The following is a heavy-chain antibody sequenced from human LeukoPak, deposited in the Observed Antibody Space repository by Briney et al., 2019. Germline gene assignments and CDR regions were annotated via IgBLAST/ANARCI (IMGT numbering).Heavy chain of an antibody. J-gene: IGHJ6*02. V-gene: IGHV4-59*01. Sequence: PSETLSLTCTVSGGSISSYYWSWIRQPPGKGLEWIGYIYYSGSTNYNPSLKSRVTISVDTSKNQFSLKLSSVTAADTAVYYCAREVGSGSYSLYYYYGMDVWGQGTTVTVSS. CDR2: IYYSGST. CDR1: GGSISSYY. CDR3: AREVGSGSYSLYYYYGMDV. D-gene: IGHD3-10*01.